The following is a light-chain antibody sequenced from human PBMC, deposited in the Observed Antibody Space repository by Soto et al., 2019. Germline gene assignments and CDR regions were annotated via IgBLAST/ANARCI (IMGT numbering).Light chain of an antibody. CDR3: CSYAGSPYV. CDR1: SSDIGGYNY. Sequence: QSVLTQPASVSGSPGQSITISCIGTSSDIGGYNYVSWYQQHPGKAPKFIIYDVSKRPSGVPDRFSGSKSGNTASLTITGLQAEDEAEYYCCSYAGSPYVFGTGTKVTVL. J-gene: IGLJ1*01. V-gene: IGLV2-11*01. CDR2: DVS.